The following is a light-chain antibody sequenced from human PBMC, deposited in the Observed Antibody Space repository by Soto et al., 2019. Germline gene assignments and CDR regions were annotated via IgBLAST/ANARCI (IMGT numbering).Light chain of an antibody. CDR3: QQRRNWPT. V-gene: IGKV3-11*01. Sequence: EIVLTQSPATLSLSPGERATLSCRASQSVSSYLAWYQQKPGQAPRLLIYDASNRATGIPARFSGSGSGTDFTLTISGLEHEDFAVYYCQQRRNWPTFGGGTKVEIK. J-gene: IGKJ4*01. CDR2: DAS. CDR1: QSVSSY.